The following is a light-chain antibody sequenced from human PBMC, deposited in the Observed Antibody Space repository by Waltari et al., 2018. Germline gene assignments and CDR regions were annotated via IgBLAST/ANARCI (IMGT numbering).Light chain of an antibody. CDR1: QNINDW. CDR3: QQYNSYSYT. Sequence: DIQMTQSPSTLSASVGYRVPITCRASQNINDWLAWYQQKPGQAPKVLIYKASTLESGVPSRFSGSGSGTEFTLTISSLQPDDFATYYCQQYNSYSYTFGQGTKLEIK. J-gene: IGKJ2*01. CDR2: KAS. V-gene: IGKV1-5*03.